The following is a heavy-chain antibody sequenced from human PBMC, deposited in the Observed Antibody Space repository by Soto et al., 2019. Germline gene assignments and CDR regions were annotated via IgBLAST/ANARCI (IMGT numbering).Heavy chain of an antibody. CDR3: ARDPNCSSTSCPLFFDY. J-gene: IGHJ4*02. D-gene: IGHD2-2*01. Sequence: QVQLVQSGAEVKKPGASVKVSCKASGYTFTSYYMHWVRQAPGQGLEWMGIINPSGGSTSYAQKFQGRVTMTRDSSTSTVYMELSSLRSEDTAVYYCARDPNCSSTSCPLFFDYCGQGTLVTVSS. CDR2: INPSGGST. CDR1: GYTFTSYY. V-gene: IGHV1-46*03.